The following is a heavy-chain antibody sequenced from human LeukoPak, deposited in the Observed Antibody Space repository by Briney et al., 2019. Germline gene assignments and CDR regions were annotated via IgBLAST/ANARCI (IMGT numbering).Heavy chain of an antibody. D-gene: IGHD3-22*01. V-gene: IGHV1-69*13. Sequence: SVKVSCKASGGTFSCYAISWVRQAPRQGLEWMGGIIPIFATANNAQKFQGRVTITADESTSTAYMELSSLRSEDTAVYYCARPAYYYDSSGYPYAFDIWGQGTMVTVSS. CDR1: GGTFSCYA. CDR3: ARPAYYYDSSGYPYAFDI. CDR2: IIPIFATA. J-gene: IGHJ3*02.